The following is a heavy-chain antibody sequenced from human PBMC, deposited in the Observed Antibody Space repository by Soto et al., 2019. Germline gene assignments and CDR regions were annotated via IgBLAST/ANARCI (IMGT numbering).Heavy chain of an antibody. Sequence: QVQLVQSGAEEKKPGASVKVSCKASGYTFTNYAMHWVRQAPGQRLEWMGWINAGNGNTKYSQKFQGRVTLTRDTSASTAYMELRSLRSEDTAVYYCARGGVVVVAATPDYWGQGTLVTVSS. CDR3: ARGGVVVVAATPDY. V-gene: IGHV1-3*05. CDR2: INAGNGNT. CDR1: GYTFTNYA. J-gene: IGHJ4*02. D-gene: IGHD2-21*02.